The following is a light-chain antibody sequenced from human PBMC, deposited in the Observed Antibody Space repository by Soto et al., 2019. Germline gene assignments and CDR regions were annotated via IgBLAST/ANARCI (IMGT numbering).Light chain of an antibody. Sequence: TQSPATLSSFPGDRVTITCRASQTISSWLAWYQQKPGKAPKLLIYKASTLKSGVPSRFSGSGSGTEFTLTISSLQSEDFAVYYCQQYNNWRTFGQGTKVDIK. CDR1: QTISSW. V-gene: IGKV1-5*03. CDR2: KAS. CDR3: QQYNNWRT. J-gene: IGKJ1*01.